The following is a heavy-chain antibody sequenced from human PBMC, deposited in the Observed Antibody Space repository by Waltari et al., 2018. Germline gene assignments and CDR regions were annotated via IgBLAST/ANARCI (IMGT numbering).Heavy chain of an antibody. V-gene: IGHV4-59*11. Sequence: QVQLQESGPGLVKPSETLSLTCTVSGGSISSHYWSWIRQPPGKGLEWIGYIYYSGSTNYSPSLKSRVTISVDTSKNQFSLKLSSVTAADTAVYYCARALVGATILFDYWGQGTLVTVSS. D-gene: IGHD1-26*01. CDR2: IYYSGST. CDR1: GGSISSHY. CDR3: ARALVGATILFDY. J-gene: IGHJ4*02.